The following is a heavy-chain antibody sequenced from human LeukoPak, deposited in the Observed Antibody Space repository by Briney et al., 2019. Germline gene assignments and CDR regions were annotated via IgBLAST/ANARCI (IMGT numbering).Heavy chain of an antibody. V-gene: IGHV4-31*03. Sequence: SQTLSLTCTVSGGSISSGGYYWSWIRQHPGKGLEWIGYIYYSGSTYYNPSLKSRVTISVDTSKNQFSLKLSSVTAADTAVYYCARHVGRGSYFDYWGQGTLVTVSS. J-gene: IGHJ4*02. D-gene: IGHD1-26*01. CDR3: ARHVGRGSYFDY. CDR1: GGSISSGGYY. CDR2: IYYSGST.